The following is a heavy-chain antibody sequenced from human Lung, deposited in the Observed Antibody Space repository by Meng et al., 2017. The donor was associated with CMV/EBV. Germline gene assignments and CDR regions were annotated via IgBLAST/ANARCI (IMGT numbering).Heavy chain of an antibody. CDR3: EKDEAVYAISPFDY. CDR1: GFTFSSYV. V-gene: IGHV3-23*01. Sequence: GESXKISCAASGFTFSSYVMSWVRQAPGKGLEWVSAISGSGGITYYADSVKGRFTISRDNSKNTLYLEINSLRAEDTAEYYCEKDEAVYAISPFDYWGQGTXVTVSS. CDR2: ISGSGGIT. J-gene: IGHJ4*02. D-gene: IGHD2-8*01.